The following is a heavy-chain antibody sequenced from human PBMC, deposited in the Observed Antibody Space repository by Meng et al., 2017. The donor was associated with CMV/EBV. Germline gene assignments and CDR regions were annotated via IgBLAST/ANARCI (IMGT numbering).Heavy chain of an antibody. CDR2: IIPILGIA. D-gene: IGHD2-2*01. Sequence: SVKVSCKASGDTFSSYTISWVRQAPGQGLEWMGRIIPILGIANYAQKFQGRVTITADRSTSTAYMELSSLRSEDTAVYYCARYSFFCSSTSCYNYYYYYGMDDWGQGTTVTVSS. J-gene: IGHJ6*02. V-gene: IGHV1-69*02. CDR1: GDTFSSYT. CDR3: ARYSFFCSSTSCYNYYYYYGMDD.